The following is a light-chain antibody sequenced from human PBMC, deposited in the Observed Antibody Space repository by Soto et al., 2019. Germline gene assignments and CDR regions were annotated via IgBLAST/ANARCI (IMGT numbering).Light chain of an antibody. CDR3: QQYNSFPWT. J-gene: IGKJ1*01. CDR1: QTVSGW. Sequence: DIPMTQSPSTLSASVGDRVTMTCRASQTVSGWLAWYQQKPGKAPKLLISDVSSLQGGVPSRFSGSGSGTDFTLTISSLQPDDFATYYCQQYNSFPWTFGPGTNVESK. V-gene: IGKV1-5*01. CDR2: DVS.